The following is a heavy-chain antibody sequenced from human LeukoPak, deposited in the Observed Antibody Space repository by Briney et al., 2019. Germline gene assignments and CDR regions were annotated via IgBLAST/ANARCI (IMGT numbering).Heavy chain of an antibody. CDR2: IIPSLDVA. Sequence: SVKVSCKASGYTFTNYGMNWVRQAPGQGLEWIGRIIPSLDVANYAQKFQGRVTLSVDRDTATTYMEVTSLRSEDTAIYYCARDHCTRGTCLGGHWGQGTLVTVSS. CDR3: ARDHCTRGTCLGGH. D-gene: IGHD2-15*01. CDR1: GYTFTNYG. J-gene: IGHJ4*02. V-gene: IGHV1-69*04.